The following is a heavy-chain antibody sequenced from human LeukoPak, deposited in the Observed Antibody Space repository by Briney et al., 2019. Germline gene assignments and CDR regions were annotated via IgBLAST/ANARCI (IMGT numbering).Heavy chain of an antibody. V-gene: IGHV1-8*01. CDR3: ATDPTLDGWNNPRDY. CDR1: GYTFTSYD. D-gene: IGHD1/OR15-1a*01. J-gene: IGHJ4*02. Sequence: ASVKVSCKASGYTFTSYDINWVRQATGQGLEWMGWMNPNSGNTGYAQKFQGRVTMTRNTSISTAYMELSSLRSEDTAVYYCATDPTLDGWNNPRDYWGQGTLVTVSS. CDR2: MNPNSGNT.